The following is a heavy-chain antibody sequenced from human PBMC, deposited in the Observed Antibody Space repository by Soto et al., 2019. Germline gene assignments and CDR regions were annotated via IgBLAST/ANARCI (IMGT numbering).Heavy chain of an antibody. D-gene: IGHD3-10*01. CDR1: DDSSSSYK. J-gene: IGHJ6*02. CDR2: IDSSGGT. CDR3: VRQGFGRLHGLVDV. V-gene: IGHV4-59*08. Sequence: SETLSLTCTVSDDSSSSYKWSWIRQPPGRRLEWIGYIDSSGGTSYNPSLQSRVTISVDTSTKQFSLKLSSVTAADTAVYYCVRQGFGRLHGLVDVWGQGTTVTV.